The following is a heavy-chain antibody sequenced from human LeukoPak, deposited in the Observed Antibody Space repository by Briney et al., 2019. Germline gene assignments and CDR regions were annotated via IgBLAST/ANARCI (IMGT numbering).Heavy chain of an antibody. V-gene: IGHV3-15*01. J-gene: IGHJ4*02. Sequence: GGSLRLSCAASGFTFSDAWMSWVRQAPGKGLEWFGRIKSNTAGGTTDYAAPVKGRLTISRDDSQNTLYLQMNSLIFEDTAVYFCTTEYYGSFNYWGQGTLVTVSS. D-gene: IGHD1-26*01. CDR1: GFTFSDAW. CDR2: IKSNTAGGTT. CDR3: TTEYYGSFNY.